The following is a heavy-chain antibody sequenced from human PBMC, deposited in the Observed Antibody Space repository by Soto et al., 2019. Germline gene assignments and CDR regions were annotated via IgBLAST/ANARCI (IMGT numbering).Heavy chain of an antibody. CDR1: GGSISSGGCY. V-gene: IGHV4-61*08. Sequence: SETLSLTCTVSGGSISSGGCYWSWIRQHPGKGLEWIGYIYYSGGTDYNPSLKSRVTISVDTSNNQFSLKLTSVTAADTAVYYCARLVGSAHPFDYWGQGTLVTVSS. J-gene: IGHJ4*02. D-gene: IGHD3-9*01. CDR3: ARLVGSAHPFDY. CDR2: IYYSGGT.